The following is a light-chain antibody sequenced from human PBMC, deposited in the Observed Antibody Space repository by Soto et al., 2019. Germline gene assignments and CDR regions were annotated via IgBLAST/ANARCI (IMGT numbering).Light chain of an antibody. J-gene: IGLJ2*01. V-gene: IGLV2-14*01. CDR2: EVS. Sequence: QSGLTQPASVSGPPGQSTTISCTGTSSDVGDNTYVSWYQHHPGKAPKLLIYEVSNRPSGVSYRFSGSKSDNTASLTISGLQAEDEAHYYCSSYTNTHTVLFGGGTKVTVL. CDR1: SSDVGDNTY. CDR3: SSYTNTHTVL.